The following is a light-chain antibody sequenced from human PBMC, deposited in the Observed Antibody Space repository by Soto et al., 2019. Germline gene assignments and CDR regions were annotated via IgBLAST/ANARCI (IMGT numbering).Light chain of an antibody. CDR3: QQSVSTPQT. Sequence: DIQMTLSPSSLSAAVGDSVTITCRASQSINIYLSWYQQKPGKAPKLLINVASTLQGGVPSRFSGSGSGTEFTLAISSLQPEDSATYYCQQSVSTPQTFGGGTRVEIK. V-gene: IGKV1-39*01. CDR1: QSINIY. CDR2: VAS. J-gene: IGKJ4*01.